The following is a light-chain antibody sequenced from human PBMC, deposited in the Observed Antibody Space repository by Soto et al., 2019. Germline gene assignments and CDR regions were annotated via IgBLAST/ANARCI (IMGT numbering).Light chain of an antibody. CDR3: SSYTTSSTDV. J-gene: IGLJ1*01. Sequence: QSALTQPASVSGSPGQSITISCTGTSRDVGGYNYVSWYQQHPGKAPKLMVSDVSNRPSGVSNRFSGSKSGNTASLTSSGPQTEDESDYYCSSYTTSSTDVFGTGTKLTGL. CDR1: SRDVGGYNY. CDR2: DVS. V-gene: IGLV2-14*01.